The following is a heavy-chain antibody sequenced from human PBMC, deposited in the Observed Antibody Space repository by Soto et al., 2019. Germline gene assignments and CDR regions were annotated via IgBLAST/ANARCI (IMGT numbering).Heavy chain of an antibody. CDR1: GYTFTSYG. CDR2: ISAYNGNT. J-gene: IGHJ5*02. D-gene: IGHD1-1*01. V-gene: IGHV1-18*01. CDR3: ARDREARTTPLNWFDP. Sequence: QVQLVQSGAEVKKPGASVKVSCKASGYTFTSYGISWVRQAPGQGLEWMGWISAYNGNTNYAQKLQGRVTTTTDTSTSTAYMELRSLRSDDTAVYYCARDREARTTPLNWFDPWGQGTLVTVSS.